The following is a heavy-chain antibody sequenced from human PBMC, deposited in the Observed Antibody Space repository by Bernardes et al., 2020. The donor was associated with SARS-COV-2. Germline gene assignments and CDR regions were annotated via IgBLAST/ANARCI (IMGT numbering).Heavy chain of an antibody. CDR3: ARSIPLSSGWFHLDY. Sequence: ASVKVSCKASGFTFPDYEVSWVRQASGQGLEWMGRMNPTSGDTGYAQKFQGRVTMTRNTSITTAYMELTGLRSEDAAVYFCARSIPLSSGWFHLDYWGPGTVVIVSS. J-gene: IGHJ4*02. D-gene: IGHD6-19*01. V-gene: IGHV1-8*01. CDR2: MNPTSGDT. CDR1: GFTFPDYE.